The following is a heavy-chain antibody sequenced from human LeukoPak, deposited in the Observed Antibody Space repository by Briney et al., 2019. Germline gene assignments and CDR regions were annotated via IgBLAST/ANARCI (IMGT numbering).Heavy chain of an antibody. Sequence: TSETLSLTCGVSGGSISSSYCWTWDRQPPGKGLERIGEIYHSGSTNYNPSLKSRLSMSLDKSRNQFSLKLTSVTAADTAVYYCGRGYWTGYHHLDFWGQGTLVTVSS. J-gene: IGHJ4*02. CDR2: IYHSGST. CDR1: GGSISSSYC. D-gene: IGHD3/OR15-3a*01. V-gene: IGHV4-4*02. CDR3: GRGYWTGYHHLDF.